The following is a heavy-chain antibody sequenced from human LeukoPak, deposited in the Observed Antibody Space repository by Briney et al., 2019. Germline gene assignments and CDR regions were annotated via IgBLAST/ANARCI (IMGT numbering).Heavy chain of an antibody. Sequence: GGSLRLSCAASGFTFSTSWMSWVRQAPGKGLEWVANIAKDGVEKNYADSVKGRFTISRDNTKNSVYLQMNSLRGEDTAVYYCARTIFGVDSIDSFTYYYFYYMDVWGKGTTVTVSS. J-gene: IGHJ6*03. D-gene: IGHD3-3*01. CDR1: GFTFSTSW. CDR3: ARTIFGVDSIDSFTYYYFYYMDV. CDR2: IAKDGVEK. V-gene: IGHV3-7*01.